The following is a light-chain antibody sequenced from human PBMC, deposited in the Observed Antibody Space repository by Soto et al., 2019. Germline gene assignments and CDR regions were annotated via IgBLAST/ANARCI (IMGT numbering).Light chain of an antibody. J-gene: IGKJ1*01. CDR3: QQYNNWPSWT. CDR2: GAS. V-gene: IGKV3-15*01. Sequence: ETVMTQSPATLSVSPGERATLSCWASQSVSSNLAWYQQKPGQAPRLLIYGASTRTTGIPARFSGSGCGTEFTLTISILQSEDFAVYYCQQYNNWPSWTFGQGTKVEIK. CDR1: QSVSSN.